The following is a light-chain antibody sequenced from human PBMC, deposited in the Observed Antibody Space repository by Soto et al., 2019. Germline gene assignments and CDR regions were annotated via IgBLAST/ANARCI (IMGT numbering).Light chain of an antibody. Sequence: EILMTQSPATLSVSPGERATLSCKASRSVRSNLAWYQQKPGQAPRLLISGASTRATGITDRFSGSGSGTEFTLTINSLQSEDFAVYYCQQYNYWPGTFGQGTRWISN. CDR2: GAS. CDR1: RSVRSN. J-gene: IGKJ1*01. V-gene: IGKV3-15*01. CDR3: QQYNYWPGT.